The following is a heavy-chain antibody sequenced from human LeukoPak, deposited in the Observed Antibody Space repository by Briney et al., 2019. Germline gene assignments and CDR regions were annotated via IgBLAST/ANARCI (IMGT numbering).Heavy chain of an antibody. CDR1: GFTFSNYA. D-gene: IGHD6-19*01. J-gene: IGHJ6*02. CDR3: AKISSSGWYNYYGMDV. CDR2: ISGSDGST. V-gene: IGHV3-23*01. Sequence: PGGSLRLSCTASGFTFSNYAMSWVRQAPGKGLEWVSTISGSDGSTYYADSVKGRFTISRDNSKNTLYLQMNSLRVEDTAIYYCAKISSSGWYNYYGMDVWGQGTTVTVSS.